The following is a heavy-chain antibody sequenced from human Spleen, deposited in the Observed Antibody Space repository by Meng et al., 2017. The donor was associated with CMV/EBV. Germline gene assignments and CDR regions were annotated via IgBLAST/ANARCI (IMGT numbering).Heavy chain of an antibody. J-gene: IGHJ4*02. CDR2: ISGSGGSS. D-gene: IGHD2-2*01. Sequence: GESLKISCAASGFTFSSYAMSWVRQAPGKGLEWVSVISGSGGSSYNADSVKGRFTISRDNSKNTLYLQMNSLRAEDTAVYYCAKGEYCSGTSCFFDYWGQGTLVTVSS. CDR3: AKGEYCSGTSCFFDY. V-gene: IGHV3-23*01. CDR1: GFTFSSYA.